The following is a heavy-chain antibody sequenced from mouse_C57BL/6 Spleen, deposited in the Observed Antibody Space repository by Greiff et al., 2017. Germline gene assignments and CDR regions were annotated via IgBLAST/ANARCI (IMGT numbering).Heavy chain of an antibody. V-gene: IGHV5-12*01. J-gene: IGHJ4*01. CDR3: ARHDYYGYAMDY. Sequence: EVMLVESGGGLVQPGGSLKLSCAASGFTFSDYYMYWVRQTPEERLEWVAYISNGGGSTYYPDTVKGRFTIYRDNAKNTLYLPMSRLKSEDTALYYCARHDYYGYAMDYWGQGTSVTVSS. D-gene: IGHD1-1*01. CDR2: ISNGGGST. CDR1: GFTFSDYY.